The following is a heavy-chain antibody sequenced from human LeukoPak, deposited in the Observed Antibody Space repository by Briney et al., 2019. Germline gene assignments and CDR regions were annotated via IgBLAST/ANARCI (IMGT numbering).Heavy chain of an antibody. Sequence: ASVKVSCKVSGYSLTELSMHWVRQAPGKGLEWMGGYDPEDGETKYAQKFQGRVTLTRDMSTSTDYLELSSLRSEDTAVYYCARGRGQWLVNYWFDWSDPWGQGTLVTVSS. V-gene: IGHV1-24*01. CDR1: GYSLTELS. CDR2: YDPEDGET. CDR3: ARGRGQWLVNYWFDWSDP. D-gene: IGHD6-19*01. J-gene: IGHJ5*02.